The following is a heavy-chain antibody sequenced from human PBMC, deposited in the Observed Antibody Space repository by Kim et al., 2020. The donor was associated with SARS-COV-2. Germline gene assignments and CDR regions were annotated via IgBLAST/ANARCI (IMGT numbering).Heavy chain of an antibody. CDR2: IHSDGRVT. J-gene: IGHJ4*02. V-gene: IGHV3-74*01. CDR1: GFTFSAYW. CDR3: ARDLLYSGSHETAK. D-gene: IGHD1-26*01. Sequence: GGSLRLSCTASGFTFSAYWMYWVRQFPGKGLVWVSRIHSDGRVTSYANSVKGRFTISRDNAKNTLYLQMNSLRAEDTAVYYCARDLLYSGSHETAKWGQGTLVSVSP.